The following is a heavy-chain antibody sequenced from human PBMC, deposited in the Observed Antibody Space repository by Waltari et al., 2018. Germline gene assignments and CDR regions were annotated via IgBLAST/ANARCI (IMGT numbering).Heavy chain of an antibody. V-gene: IGHV4-34*01. CDR1: GGSFSGYY. J-gene: IGHJ4*02. CDR3: ARGGRRVLLTMVRGRYFDY. D-gene: IGHD3-10*01. Sequence: QVQLQQWGAGLLKPSETLSLTCAVYGGSFSGYYWSWIPQPPGKGLEWIGEINHSGSTNYNPSLKSRVTISVDTSKNQFSLKLSSVTAADTAVYYCARGGRRVLLTMVRGRYFDYWGQGTLVTVSS. CDR2: INHSGST.